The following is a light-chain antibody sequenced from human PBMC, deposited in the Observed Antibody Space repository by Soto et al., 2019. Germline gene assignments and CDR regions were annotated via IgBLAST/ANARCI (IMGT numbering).Light chain of an antibody. J-gene: IGKJ2*01. V-gene: IGKV3-20*01. CDR2: GAS. CDR1: QSVSSSY. CDR3: QQYGSPPPT. Sequence: EIVLTQSPGTLSLSPGERATLSCRASQSVSSSYLAWYQQKPGQAPRLLIYGASSRATGIPDRFSGSGSGIDFTLTISRLEPEDFAVYYCQQYGSPPPTFGQGTKLEIK.